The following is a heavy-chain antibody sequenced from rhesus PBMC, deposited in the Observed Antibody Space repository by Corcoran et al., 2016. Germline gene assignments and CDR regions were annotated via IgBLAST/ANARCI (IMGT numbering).Heavy chain of an antibody. CDR2: ISGSSGST. V-gene: IGHV4-99*01. D-gene: IGHD6-31*01. CDR3: ARLIAAASDY. CDR1: GYSYSSGYS. J-gene: IGHJ4*01. Sequence: QVQLQESGPGLVKPSETLSLTCAVSGYSYSSGYSWGWIRQPPGKGLEYIGYISGSSGSTYYNPSLKSRVTISKDTSKNQFSLKLSSVTAADTAVYYCARLIAAASDYWGQGVLVTVSS.